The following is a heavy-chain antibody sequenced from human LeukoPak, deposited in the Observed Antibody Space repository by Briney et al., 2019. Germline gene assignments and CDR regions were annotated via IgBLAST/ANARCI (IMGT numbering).Heavy chain of an antibody. Sequence: PGGSLRLSCAASGFTFSSYEMKWVRQAPGKGLEWISYISSSANTKYYADSVKGRFTISRDNAKTSLYLQMNSLRAEDTAVYYCARGAMAGPFDYWGQGTLVIVSS. CDR2: ISSSANTK. CDR3: ARGAMAGPFDY. J-gene: IGHJ4*02. D-gene: IGHD5-18*01. CDR1: GFTFSSYE. V-gene: IGHV3-48*03.